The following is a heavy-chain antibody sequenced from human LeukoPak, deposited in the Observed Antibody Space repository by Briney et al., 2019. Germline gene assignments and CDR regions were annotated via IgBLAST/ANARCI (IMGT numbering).Heavy chain of an antibody. D-gene: IGHD3-16*01. CDR1: GFTFSSYA. J-gene: IGHJ5*02. CDR2: ISYDGSNK. Sequence: PGGSLRLSCAASGFTFSSYAMHWVRQAPGKGLEWVAVISYDGSNKYYADSVKGRFTISRDNSKNTLYLQMNSLRAEDTAVYYCAREMSLWKQPGGGFDPWGQGTLVTVSS. CDR3: AREMSLWKQPGGGFDP. V-gene: IGHV3-30-3*01.